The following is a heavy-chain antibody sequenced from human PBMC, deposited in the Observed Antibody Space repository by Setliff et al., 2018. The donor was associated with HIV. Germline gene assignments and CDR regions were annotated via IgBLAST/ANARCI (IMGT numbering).Heavy chain of an antibody. CDR3: AKGTNYDLFTGYHAFDV. Sequence: PGGSLRLSCVASGFTFSNYAMSWVRQAPGKGLEWVSGITGIGGGTYYADSVEGRFTISRDNSKNTLYLQMNSLSAEDTAVFYCAKGTNYDLFTGYHAFDVWGQGTMVTVSS. V-gene: IGHV3-23*01. J-gene: IGHJ3*01. D-gene: IGHD3-9*01. CDR1: GFTFSNYA. CDR2: ITGIGGGT.